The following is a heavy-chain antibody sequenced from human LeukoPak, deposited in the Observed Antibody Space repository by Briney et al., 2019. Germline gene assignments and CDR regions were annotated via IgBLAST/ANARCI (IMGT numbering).Heavy chain of an antibody. J-gene: IGHJ3*02. CDR1: GFTFSSYA. CDR3: AKSKGGLLWFGELLLIDAFDI. CDR2: ISGSGGST. V-gene: IGHV3-23*01. D-gene: IGHD3-10*01. Sequence: TGGSLRLSCAASGFTFSSYAMSWVRQAPGKGLEWVSAISGSGGSTYYADSVKGRFTISRDNSKNTLYLQMNSLRAEDTAVYYCAKSKGGLLWFGELLLIDAFDIWGQGTMVTVSS.